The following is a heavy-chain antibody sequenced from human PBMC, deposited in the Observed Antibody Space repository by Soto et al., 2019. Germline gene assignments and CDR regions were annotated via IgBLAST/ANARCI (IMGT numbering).Heavy chain of an antibody. Sequence: GGSLRLSCAASGFAASGFTFGTYAMSWVRQAPGKGLEWVSTIGGRGDDTYYADSVKGRFTISRDNSKNTLYLQMNSLRAEDTALYYCAKDRVGCSGGSCYSGNFDFWGQGT. CDR2: IGGRGDDT. J-gene: IGHJ4*02. V-gene: IGHV3-23*01. CDR3: AKDRVGCSGGSCYSGNFDF. CDR1: GFTFGTYA. D-gene: IGHD2-15*01.